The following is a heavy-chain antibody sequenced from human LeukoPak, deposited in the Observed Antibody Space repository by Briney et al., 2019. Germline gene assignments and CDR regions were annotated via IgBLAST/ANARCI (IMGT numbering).Heavy chain of an antibody. CDR2: IYYSGNT. D-gene: IGHD1-7*01. J-gene: IGHJ3*02. CDR1: GGSISSFY. CDR3: ARDWITGTGDAFDI. Sequence: PSETLSLTCTVPGGSISSFYWSWIRQPPGKGLEWIGYIYYSGNTNYSPSLKSRATMSVDTSKNQFSLKLSSVTAADTAVYYCARDWITGTGDAFDIWGQGTMVTVSS. V-gene: IGHV4-59*01.